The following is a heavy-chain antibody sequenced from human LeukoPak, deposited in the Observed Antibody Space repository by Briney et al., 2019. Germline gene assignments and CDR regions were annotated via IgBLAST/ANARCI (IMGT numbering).Heavy chain of an antibody. CDR1: GFTFSSYA. V-gene: IGHV3-23*01. CDR2: ISGSGGST. J-gene: IGHJ4*02. D-gene: IGHD4-17*01. CDR3: AKGPSLSTVTTYVL. Sequence: GGSLRLSCAASGFTFSSYAMSWVRHAPGKGLEWVSAISGSGGSTYYADSVKGRFTISRDNSKNTLYLQMNSLRAEDTAVYYCAKGPSLSTVTTYVLWGQGTLVTVSS.